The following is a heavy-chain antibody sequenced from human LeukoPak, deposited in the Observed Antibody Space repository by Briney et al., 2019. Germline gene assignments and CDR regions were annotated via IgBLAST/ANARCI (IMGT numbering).Heavy chain of an antibody. CDR2: IYHSGST. V-gene: IGHV4-38-2*02. D-gene: IGHD2-8*01. J-gene: IGHJ4*02. Sequence: SETLSLTCTVSGYSISSGYYWGWIRQPPGKGLEWIGSIYHSGSTYYNPPLKSRVTISVDTSKNQFSLKLSSVTAADTAVYYCAREQDIVLISYWGQGTLVTVSS. CDR3: AREQDIVLISY. CDR1: GYSISSGYY.